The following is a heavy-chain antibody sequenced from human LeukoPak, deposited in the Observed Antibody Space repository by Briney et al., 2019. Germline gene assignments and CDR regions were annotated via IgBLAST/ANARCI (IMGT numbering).Heavy chain of an antibody. V-gene: IGHV3-23*01. CDR2: ISGSGGST. D-gene: IGHD5-18*01. Sequence: PGGSLRLSCAASGFTFSSYAMRWVRQAPGKGLEWVSAISGSGGSTYYAASVKGRFTISRDNSKNTLYLQMNSLRAEDTAVYYCAREIGYSYGHGFDYWGQGTLVTVSS. CDR1: GFTFSSYA. J-gene: IGHJ4*02. CDR3: AREIGYSYGHGFDY.